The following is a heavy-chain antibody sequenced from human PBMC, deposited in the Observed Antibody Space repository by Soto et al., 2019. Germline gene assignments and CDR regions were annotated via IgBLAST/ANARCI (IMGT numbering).Heavy chain of an antibody. J-gene: IGHJ4*02. CDR3: ARKMWTTVTTGPFDY. D-gene: IGHD4-4*01. CDR2: IYYSGST. CDR1: GGSISSGDYY. Sequence: SENLSLTCTVSGGSISSGDYYWSWIRQPPGRGLEWIGYIYYSGSTYYNPSLKSRVTISVDTSKNQFSLKLSSVTAADTAVYYCARKMWTTVTTGPFDYSCQRTLVTVS. V-gene: IGHV4-30-4*01.